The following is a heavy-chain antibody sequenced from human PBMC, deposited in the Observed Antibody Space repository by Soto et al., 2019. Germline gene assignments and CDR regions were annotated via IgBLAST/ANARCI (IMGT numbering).Heavy chain of an antibody. CDR1: GGSISSSSYY. D-gene: IGHD3-10*01. CDR3: ARNSYYYGSTYGCWLDP. V-gene: IGHV4-39*01. CDR2: IYYSGST. J-gene: IGHJ5*02. Sequence: PSESLSLTCTVSGGSISSSSYYWGWIRQPPGKGLEWIGSIYYSGSTYYNPSLKSRVTISVDTSKNQFSLKLSSVTAADTAVYYCARNSYYYGSTYGCWLDPWGQGTLVTVS.